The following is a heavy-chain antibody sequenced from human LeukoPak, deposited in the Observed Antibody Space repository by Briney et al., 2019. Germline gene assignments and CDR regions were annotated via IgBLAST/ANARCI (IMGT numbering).Heavy chain of an antibody. V-gene: IGHV4-61*02. Sequence: SETLSLTCTVSGGSISSGSYYWSWIRQPAGKGLEWIGRIYTSGSTNYNPSLKSRVTISVDTSKNQFSLKLSSVTAADTAVYYCARDYNGDGYVFDYWGQGTLVTVSS. J-gene: IGHJ4*02. CDR2: IYTSGST. CDR3: ARDYNGDGYVFDY. D-gene: IGHD5-24*01. CDR1: GGSISSGSYY.